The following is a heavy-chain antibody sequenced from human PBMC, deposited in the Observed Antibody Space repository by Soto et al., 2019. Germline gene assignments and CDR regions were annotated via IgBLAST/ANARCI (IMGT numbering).Heavy chain of an antibody. Sequence: ASVKVSCKASGYTFTSYGISWVRQAPGQGLEWMGWISAYNGNTNYAQKLQGRVTMTTDTSTSTAYMELRSLRSDDTAVYYCARSYPYIVVVPAAMRSWFDPWGQGTLVTVS. CDR2: ISAYNGNT. CDR3: ARSYPYIVVVPAAMRSWFDP. V-gene: IGHV1-18*01. CDR1: GYTFTSYG. D-gene: IGHD2-2*01. J-gene: IGHJ5*02.